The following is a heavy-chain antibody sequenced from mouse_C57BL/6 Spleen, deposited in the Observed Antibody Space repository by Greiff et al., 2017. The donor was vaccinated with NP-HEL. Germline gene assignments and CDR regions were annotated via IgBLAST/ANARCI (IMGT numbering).Heavy chain of an antibody. V-gene: IGHV5-4*01. CDR1: GFTFSSYA. CDR3: AREGYYGSSLFDY. J-gene: IGHJ2*01. CDR2: ISDGGSYT. D-gene: IGHD1-1*01. Sequence: EVKVVESGGRLVKPGGSLKLSCAASGFTFSSYAMSWVRQTPEKRLEWVATISDGGSYTYYPDNVKGRFTISRDNAKNNLYLQMSHLKSEDTAMYYCAREGYYGSSLFDYWGQGTTLTVSS.